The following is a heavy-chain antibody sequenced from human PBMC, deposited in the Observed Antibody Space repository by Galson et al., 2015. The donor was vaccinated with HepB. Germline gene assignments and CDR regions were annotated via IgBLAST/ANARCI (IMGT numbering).Heavy chain of an antibody. CDR2: IIPIFGTA. D-gene: IGHD4-17*01. Sequence: SVKVSCKASGGTFSSYAISWVRQAPGQGLEWMGGIIPIFGTANCAQKFQGRVTITADKSTSTAYMELSSLRSEDTAVYYCARVDMATVTENYFDSWGQGTLVTVSS. V-gene: IGHV1-69*06. J-gene: IGHJ4*02. CDR3: ARVDMATVTENYFDS. CDR1: GGTFSSYA.